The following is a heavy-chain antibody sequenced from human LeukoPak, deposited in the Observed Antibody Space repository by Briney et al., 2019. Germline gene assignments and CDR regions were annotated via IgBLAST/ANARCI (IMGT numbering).Heavy chain of an antibody. CDR2: ISYDGSNK. CDR3: AKVAWYYDSSGCLDY. D-gene: IGHD3-22*01. CDR1: GFSFSSYG. V-gene: IGHV3-30*18. J-gene: IGHJ4*02. Sequence: PGGSLRLSCAASGFSFSSYGVNWVRQAPGKGLEWVAVISYDGSNKYYADSVKGRFTISRDNSKNTLYLQMNSLRAEDTAVYYCAKVAWYYDSSGCLDYWGQGTLVTVSS.